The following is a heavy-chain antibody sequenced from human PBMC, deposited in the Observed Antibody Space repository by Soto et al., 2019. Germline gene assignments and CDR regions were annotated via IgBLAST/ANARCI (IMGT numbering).Heavy chain of an antibody. Sequence: QVQLVQSGAEVKKPGASVKVSCKASGYTFTSYYMHWVRQAPGQGLEWMGIINPSGGSTSYAQKFQGRVTMTRDTSTSTVYMELSSLRSEDTAVYYCARGSGPLYSGYDDEDFDYWGQGTLVTVSS. CDR1: GYTFTSYY. V-gene: IGHV1-46*01. CDR2: INPSGGST. D-gene: IGHD5-12*01. J-gene: IGHJ4*02. CDR3: ARGSGPLYSGYDDEDFDY.